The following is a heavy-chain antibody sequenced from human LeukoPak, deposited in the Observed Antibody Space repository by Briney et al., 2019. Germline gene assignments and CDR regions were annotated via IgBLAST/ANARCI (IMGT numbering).Heavy chain of an antibody. CDR3: ARDWILWFGSLREDAFDI. Sequence: GGSLRLSCAASGFTFSSYSMNWVRQAPGKGLEWVSYISTSSSTIYYADSVKGRFAISRDNAKNSLYLHMNSLRAEDTAVYYCARDWILWFGSLREDAFDIWGQGTMVTVSS. D-gene: IGHD3-10*01. V-gene: IGHV3-48*04. CDR2: ISTSSSTI. J-gene: IGHJ3*02. CDR1: GFTFSSYS.